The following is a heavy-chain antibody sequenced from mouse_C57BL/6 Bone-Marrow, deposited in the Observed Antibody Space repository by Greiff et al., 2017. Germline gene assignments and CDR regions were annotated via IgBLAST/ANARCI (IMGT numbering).Heavy chain of an antibody. CDR3: ARDRDGYYVSFAY. Sequence: EVQLVESGPGLVKPSQSLSLTCSVTGYSITSGYYWNWLRQFPGNKLEWMGYISYDGSNNYNPSLKNRISITRDTSKNQFFLKLNSVTTEDTATYYCARDRDGYYVSFAYWGQGTLVTVSA. D-gene: IGHD2-3*01. J-gene: IGHJ3*01. V-gene: IGHV3-6*01. CDR2: ISYDGSN. CDR1: GYSITSGYY.